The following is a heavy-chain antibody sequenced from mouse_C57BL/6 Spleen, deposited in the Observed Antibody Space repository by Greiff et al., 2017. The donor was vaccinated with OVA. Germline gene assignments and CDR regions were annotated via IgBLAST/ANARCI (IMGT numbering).Heavy chain of an antibody. CDR1: GYSFTSYY. V-gene: IGHV1-66*01. CDR3: ARGVLRYEGYFDV. J-gene: IGHJ1*03. CDR2: IYPGSGNT. D-gene: IGHD1-1*01. Sequence: QVQLKESGPELVKPGASVKISCKASGYSFTSYYIHWVKQRPGQGLEWIGWIYPGSGNTKYNEKFKGKATLTADTSSSTAYMQLSSLTSEDSAVYYCARGVLRYEGYFDVWGTGTTVTVSS.